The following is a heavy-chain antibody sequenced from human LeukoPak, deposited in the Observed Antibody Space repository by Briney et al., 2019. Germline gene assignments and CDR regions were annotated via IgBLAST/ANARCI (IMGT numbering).Heavy chain of an antibody. Sequence: GGSLRLSCAASGFTFSSYSMNWVRQAPGKGLEWVSYISSSSYIYYADSVKGRFTISRDNAKNSLYLQMNSLRAEDTAVYYCARGPLRFLEWLLYFDYWGQGTLVTVSS. CDR2: ISSSSYI. CDR1: GFTFSSYS. J-gene: IGHJ4*02. D-gene: IGHD3-3*01. CDR3: ARGPLRFLEWLLYFDY. V-gene: IGHV3-21*05.